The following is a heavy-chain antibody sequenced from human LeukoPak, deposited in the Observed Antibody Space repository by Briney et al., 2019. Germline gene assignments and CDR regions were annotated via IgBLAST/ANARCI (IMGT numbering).Heavy chain of an antibody. J-gene: IGHJ5*02. CDR2: IRYDGSNK. Sequence: SGGSLTLSCAASGFTFSSYGMHWVRQAPGKGLEWVAFIRYDGSNKYYADSVKGRFTISRDNSKNTLYLQMNSLRAEDTAVYYCAKDISVNYYDSSGYYTPRSGSWGQGTLVTVSS. CDR1: GFTFSSYG. CDR3: AKDISVNYYDSSGYYTPRSGS. D-gene: IGHD3-22*01. V-gene: IGHV3-30*02.